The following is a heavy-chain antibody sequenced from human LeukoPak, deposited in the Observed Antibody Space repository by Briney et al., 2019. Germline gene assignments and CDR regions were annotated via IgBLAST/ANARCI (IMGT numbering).Heavy chain of an antibody. CDR2: ISSSGSTI. V-gene: IGHV3-48*04. CDR3: ASGDYDILTNYFPYFDY. D-gene: IGHD3-9*01. Sequence: GGSLRLSCAASGFTSSNYAMNWVRQAPGKGLEWVSYISSSGSTISYADSVKGRFTISRDNAKNSLYLQMNSLRAEDTAVYYCASGDYDILTNYFPYFDYWGQGTLVTVSS. CDR1: GFTSSNYA. J-gene: IGHJ4*02.